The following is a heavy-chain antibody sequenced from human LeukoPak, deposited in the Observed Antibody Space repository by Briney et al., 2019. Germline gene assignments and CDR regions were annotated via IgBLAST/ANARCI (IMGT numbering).Heavy chain of an antibody. Sequence: ASVKVSCKASGYMLNGYHMHWVRQAPGQGLEWMGWINPNSGDTKYAQKFQGRATLTRDTSIRTGYMELSRLRFGDTAVYYCARGDQYYYYMDVWGKGTTVTVSS. V-gene: IGHV1-2*02. J-gene: IGHJ6*03. CDR2: INPNSGDT. D-gene: IGHD2-2*01. CDR1: GYMLNGYH. CDR3: ARGDQYYYYMDV.